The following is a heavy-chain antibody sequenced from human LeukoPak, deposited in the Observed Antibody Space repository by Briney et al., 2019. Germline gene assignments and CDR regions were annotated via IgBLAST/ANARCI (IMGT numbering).Heavy chain of an antibody. Sequence: PSETLSLTCTVSGGFVSSGSFHWSWIRQPPGKGLEWIGYIYYSGSTNYNPSLKSRVTMSIDTSKNQFSLKLSSVTAADTAVYYCARGFGFGEPTFDYWGQGTLVTVSS. CDR1: GGFVSSGSFH. J-gene: IGHJ4*02. D-gene: IGHD3-10*01. V-gene: IGHV4-61*01. CDR2: IYYSGST. CDR3: ARGFGFGEPTFDY.